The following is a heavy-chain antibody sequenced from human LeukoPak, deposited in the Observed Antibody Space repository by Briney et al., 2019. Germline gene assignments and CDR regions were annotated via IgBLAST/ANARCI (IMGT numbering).Heavy chain of an antibody. CDR1: GGSISSSSYY. D-gene: IGHD6-19*01. J-gene: IGHJ4*02. CDR2: IYYSGST. V-gene: IGHV4-39*07. CDR3: VLGIEQWLPAKDFDY. Sequence: SSETLSLTCTVSGGSISSSSYYWGWIRQPPGKGLEWIGSIYYSGSTYYNPSLKSRVTISVDTSKNQFSLKLSSVTAADTAVYYCVLGIEQWLPAKDFDYWGQGTLVTVSS.